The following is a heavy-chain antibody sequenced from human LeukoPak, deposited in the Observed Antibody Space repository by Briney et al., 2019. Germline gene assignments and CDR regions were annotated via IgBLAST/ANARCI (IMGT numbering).Heavy chain of an antibody. CDR2: INPNSGGT. V-gene: IGHV1-2*02. CDR3: ARDLPYSSSWESIDY. J-gene: IGHJ4*02. Sequence: ASVKVSCKASGYTFTGYYMHWVRQAPGQGLEWMGWINPNSGGTNYAQKFQGRVTMTTDTSTSTAYMELRNLRSDDTAVYYCARDLPYSSSWESIDYWGQGTLVTVSS. CDR1: GYTFTGYY. D-gene: IGHD6-13*01.